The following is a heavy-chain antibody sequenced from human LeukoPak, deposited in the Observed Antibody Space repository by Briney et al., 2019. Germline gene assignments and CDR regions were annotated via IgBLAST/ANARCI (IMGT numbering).Heavy chain of an antibody. CDR3: VKDLSGAWAFDI. V-gene: IGHV3-64D*09. CDR1: GFTFSTHY. D-gene: IGHD7-27*01. CDR2: ISGNGGIT. J-gene: IGHJ3*02. Sequence: GGSLRLSCSVSGFTFSTHYKHWVRQAPGKGLEYVSTISGNGGITYYADSVKGRFTIPRDNSKNTLYLQMTSLRAEDTAVYYCVKDLSGAWAFDIWGQGTMVTVSS.